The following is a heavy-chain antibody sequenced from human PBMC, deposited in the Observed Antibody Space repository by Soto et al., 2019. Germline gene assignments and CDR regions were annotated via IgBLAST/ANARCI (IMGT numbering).Heavy chain of an antibody. D-gene: IGHD1-26*01. V-gene: IGHV4-59*08. CDR2: IYYSGST. Sequence: QVQLQESGPGLVKPSETLSLTCTVSGGSISSYYWSWIRLPPGQGLELIGYIYYSGSTNYNSSLKSRVTISVDTSNNQYSLKLSSVTAADAAVYYCARRWGAAFDYWGQGTLVTVSS. CDR1: GGSISSYY. J-gene: IGHJ4*02. CDR3: ARRWGAAFDY.